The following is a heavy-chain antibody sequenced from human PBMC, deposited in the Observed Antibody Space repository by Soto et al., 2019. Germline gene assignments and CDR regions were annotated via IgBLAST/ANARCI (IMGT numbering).Heavy chain of an antibody. D-gene: IGHD3-22*01. J-gene: IGHJ3*02. CDR1: GYPFTGYY. Sequence: XSVKVSCQASGYPFTGYYLHWVRQAPGQGLEWMGWINVYNGDTKNSQKFQGRVTMTRDTSINTAYMELSRLRSDDTAVYFCARESYYASSGDYGFDIWGQGTTVTVPS. CDR3: ARESYYASSGDYGFDI. V-gene: IGHV1-2*02. CDR2: INVYNGDT.